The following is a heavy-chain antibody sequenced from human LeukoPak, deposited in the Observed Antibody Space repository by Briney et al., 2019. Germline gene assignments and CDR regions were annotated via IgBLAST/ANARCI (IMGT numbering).Heavy chain of an antibody. CDR3: ARGRDIVVLPGSKIYAFDS. J-gene: IGHJ3*02. Sequence: ASVEVSCKASGYTFTSHGISWVRQAPGQGPEWMGWISTYNGNTNYAQKFQDRVTMTTDTSTSTAYMDLRSLRSDDTAVYYCARGRDIVVLPGSKIYAFDSWGQGTMVTVSS. V-gene: IGHV1-18*01. CDR1: GYTFTSHG. D-gene: IGHD2-2*01. CDR2: ISTYNGNT.